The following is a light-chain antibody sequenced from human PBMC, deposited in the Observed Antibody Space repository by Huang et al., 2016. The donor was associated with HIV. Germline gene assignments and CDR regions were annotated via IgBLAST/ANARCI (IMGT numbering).Light chain of an antibody. Sequence: EVVMTQSPPTLSVSPGERATLSCRASQSVSIHLAWYQQKPGQAPRLLIYGASTRATGIPARFSGSGSGTEFTLTISSLQSEDLALYYCQQSNKWPPTFGQGTILEIK. CDR2: GAS. CDR3: QQSNKWPPT. CDR1: QSVSIH. J-gene: IGKJ2*01. V-gene: IGKV3-15*01.